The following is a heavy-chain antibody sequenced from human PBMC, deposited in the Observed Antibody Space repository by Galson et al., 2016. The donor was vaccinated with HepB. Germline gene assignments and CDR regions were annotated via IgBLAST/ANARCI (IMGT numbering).Heavy chain of an antibody. V-gene: IGHV4-4*07. Sequence: SETLSLTCTASGGTYWTWIRQPAGKGLEWIGRAYADGRTYYASSLKGRLSISVNRSNNQVSLRLSSVTAADAAVYYCARSSHYDDSSGFSESWGQGIPVTVSS. D-gene: IGHD3-22*01. CDR1: GGTY. J-gene: IGHJ5*02. CDR2: AYADGRT. CDR3: ARSSHYDDSSGFSES.